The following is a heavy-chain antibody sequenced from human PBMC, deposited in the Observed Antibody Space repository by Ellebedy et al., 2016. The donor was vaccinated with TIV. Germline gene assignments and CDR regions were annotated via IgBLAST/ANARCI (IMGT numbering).Heavy chain of an antibody. Sequence: GESLKISXAASGFTFSNAWMSWVRQAPGKGLEYVGRIKSKTYGETTDYAAPVKGRFTISRDDSKNTLYLQMNSLETEDTAFYYCTTEVILGYCSGGSCYSDYWGQGTLVTVSS. D-gene: IGHD2-15*01. CDR1: GFTFSNAW. CDR3: TTEVILGYCSGGSCYSDY. J-gene: IGHJ4*02. CDR2: IKSKTYGETT. V-gene: IGHV3-15*01.